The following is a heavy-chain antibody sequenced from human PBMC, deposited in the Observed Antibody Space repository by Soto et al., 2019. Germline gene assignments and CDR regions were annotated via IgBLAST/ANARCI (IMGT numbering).Heavy chain of an antibody. CDR1: GYTFTSYG. J-gene: IGHJ4*02. CDR3: AQEPSSSCHDY. CDR2: ISAYNGNT. D-gene: IGHD6-13*01. Sequence: QVQLVQSGAEVKKPGASVQVSCKASGYTFTSYGISWVRQAPGQGLEWMGWISAYNGNTNYAQKLQGRVTMTTDTSTSPAYMELRSLKSVDTAVYYCAQEPSSSCHDYWGQGTLVTVSS. V-gene: IGHV1-18*01.